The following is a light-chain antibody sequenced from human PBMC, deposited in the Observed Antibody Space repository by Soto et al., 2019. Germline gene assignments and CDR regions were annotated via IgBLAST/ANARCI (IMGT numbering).Light chain of an antibody. Sequence: VVLPQSPSTLSVSAGERASLSGVSVETISTNLAWFHRKPGQPPRLLIYGSSTRATGVPDRFSGSGSGTELTLIICSLQSEDVALYYCKQYSNWPPAITFGQGTRLEIK. J-gene: IGKJ5*01. CDR3: KQYSNWPPAIT. CDR2: GSS. V-gene: IGKV3-15*01. CDR1: ETISTN.